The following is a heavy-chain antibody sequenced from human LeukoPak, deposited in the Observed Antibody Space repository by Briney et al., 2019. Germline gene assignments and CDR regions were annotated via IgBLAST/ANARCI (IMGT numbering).Heavy chain of an antibody. CDR2: INHSGST. CDR3: ARESAFVNL. D-gene: IGHD3-3*02. J-gene: IGHJ2*01. CDR1: GGSFSGYY. Sequence: PSETLSLTCAVYGGSFSGYYWSWIRQPPGKGLEWIGEINHSGSTNYNPSLKSRVTISVDTSKNQFSLKLSSVTAADTAVYYCARESAFVNLWGRGTLSLSPQ. V-gene: IGHV4-34*01.